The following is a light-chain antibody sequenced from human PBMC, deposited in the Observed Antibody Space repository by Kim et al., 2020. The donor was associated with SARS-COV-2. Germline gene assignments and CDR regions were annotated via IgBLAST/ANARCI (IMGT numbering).Light chain of an antibody. J-gene: IGKJ2*01. Sequence: SRGERATLHCRASQSVSSSNLAWYQQKPGQAPRLRMYGASSRATGIPDRFSGSGSGTDFILTISRLEPEDFAVYYCQQYGIAPPYTFGQGTKLEI. CDR2: GAS. CDR1: QSVSSSN. V-gene: IGKV3-20*01. CDR3: QQYGIAPPYT.